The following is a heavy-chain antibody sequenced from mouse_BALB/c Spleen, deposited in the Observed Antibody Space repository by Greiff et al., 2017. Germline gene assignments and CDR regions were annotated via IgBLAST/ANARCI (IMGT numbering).Heavy chain of an antibody. V-gene: IGHV1-7*01. Sequence: QVQLQQSGAELAKPGASVKMSCKASGYTFTSYWMHWVNQRPGQGLEWIGYINPSTGYTEYNQKFKDKATLTADKSSSTAYMQLSSLTSEDSAVYYCARISYGYDEAYWGQGTLVTVSA. D-gene: IGHD2-2*01. CDR2: INPSTGYT. CDR1: GYTFTSYW. CDR3: ARISYGYDEAY. J-gene: IGHJ3*01.